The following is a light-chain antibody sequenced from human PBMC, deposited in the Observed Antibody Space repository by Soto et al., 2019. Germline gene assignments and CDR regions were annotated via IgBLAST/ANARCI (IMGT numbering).Light chain of an antibody. Sequence: EIIMTQSPGTLSVSPGERATLSCWASQSVGTNLAWYQQKPGQAPRLLIFGASIRATGCPARFSGSWSESDFTLTISSLQSEDFAVYYCQQYSKWPSYTFGQGTKVEI. CDR2: GAS. V-gene: IGKV3-15*01. CDR3: QQYSKWPSYT. CDR1: QSVGTN. J-gene: IGKJ2*01.